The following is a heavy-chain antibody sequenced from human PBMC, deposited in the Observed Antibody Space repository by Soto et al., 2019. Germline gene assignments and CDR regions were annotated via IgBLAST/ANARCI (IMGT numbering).Heavy chain of an antibody. CDR3: ARHRWNEGRYYGMDV. CDR2: INPNSGGT. J-gene: IGHJ6*02. D-gene: IGHD1-1*01. V-gene: IGHV1-2*04. Sequence: QVQLVQSGAEVKKPGASVKVSCKASGYTFTGYYMHWVRQAPGQGLEWMGWINPNSGGTNYAQKFQGWVTMTRDTSISTAYMELSRLRSDDTAVYYCARHRWNEGRYYGMDVWGQGTTVTVSS. CDR1: GYTFTGYY.